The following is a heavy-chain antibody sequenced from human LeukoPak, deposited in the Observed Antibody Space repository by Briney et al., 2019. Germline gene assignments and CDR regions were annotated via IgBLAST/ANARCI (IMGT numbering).Heavy chain of an antibody. CDR2: ISGSGGST. J-gene: IGHJ4*02. CDR3: ARGEYSSGWLTFDY. V-gene: IGHV3-23*01. Sequence: GGSLRLSCAASGFTFDDYGMTWVRQAPGKGLEWVSAISGSGGSTYYADSVKGRFTISRDNSKNTLYLQMNSLRAEDTAVYYCARGEYSSGWLTFDYWGQGTLVTVSS. CDR1: GFTFDDYG. D-gene: IGHD6-19*01.